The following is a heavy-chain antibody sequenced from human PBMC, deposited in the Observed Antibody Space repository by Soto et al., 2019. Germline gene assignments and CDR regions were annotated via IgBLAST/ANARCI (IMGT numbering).Heavy chain of an antibody. D-gene: IGHD6-19*01. V-gene: IGHV1-24*01. J-gene: IGHJ5*02. CDR2: FDPDDGET. CDR1: GYTLTELS. CDR3: AREIAVAGTVWLDP. Sequence: ASVKVSCKVSGYTLTELSMHWVRQAPGKGLEWMGGFDPDDGETIYAQKFQGRVTMTKDTSISTAYMELSRLRSDDTAVYYCAREIAVAGTVWLDPWGQGTLVTVSS.